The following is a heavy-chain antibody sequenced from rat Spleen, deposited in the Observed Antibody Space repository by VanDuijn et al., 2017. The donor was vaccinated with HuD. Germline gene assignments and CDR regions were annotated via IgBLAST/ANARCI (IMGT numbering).Heavy chain of an antibody. CDR2: ISTGGGNT. Sequence: EVQLVESGGGLVQPGRSLKLSCAASGFTFSDYYMAWVRQAPKKGLEWVASISTGGGNTYYRDSVKGRFTISRDSAESTLSLQMDSLRSEDTATYFCTRHAVTTGVDYFDYWGQGVVVTVSS. V-gene: IGHV5-25*01. D-gene: IGHD1-11*01. CDR3: TRHAVTTGVDYFDY. CDR1: GFTFSDYY. J-gene: IGHJ2*01.